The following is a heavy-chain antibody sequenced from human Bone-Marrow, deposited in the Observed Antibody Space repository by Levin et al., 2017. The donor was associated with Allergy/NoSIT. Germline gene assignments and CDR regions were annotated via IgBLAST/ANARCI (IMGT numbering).Heavy chain of an antibody. J-gene: IGHJ6*01. CDR3: ARTPMNWDVLRGALYYQGMDV. V-gene: IGHV3-7*01. CDR2: IKGDGHEK. Sequence: SGGSLRLSCAASGFTFSNYWMTWVRQAPGKGLEWVANIKGDGHEKFYVDSVRGRFTISRDNAANSLYLQMKNLKVEDAAVYYCARTPMNWDVLRGALYYQGMDVWGQGTTVTVSA. CDR1: GFTFSNYW. D-gene: IGHD2-8*02.